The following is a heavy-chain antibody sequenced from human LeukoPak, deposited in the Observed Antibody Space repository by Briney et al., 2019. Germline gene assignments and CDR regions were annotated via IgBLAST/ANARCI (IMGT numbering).Heavy chain of an antibody. V-gene: IGHV3-23*01. J-gene: IGHJ6*02. CDR1: GFTFSSYA. D-gene: IGHD5-12*01. CDR2: ISGSGGST. Sequence: GGSLRLSCAASGFTFSSYAMSWVRQAPGKGLEWVSAISGSGGSTYYADSVKGRFTISRDNSKNTLYLQMNSLRAEDTAVYYCAWGYEWLHYGMDVWGQGTTVTVSS. CDR3: AWGYEWLHYGMDV.